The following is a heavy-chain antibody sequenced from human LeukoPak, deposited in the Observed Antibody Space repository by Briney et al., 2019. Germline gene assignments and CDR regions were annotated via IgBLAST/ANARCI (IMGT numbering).Heavy chain of an antibody. CDR2: ISSSSSYI. CDR3: AKDLRRYPDWGAVAGTEGFMY. V-gene: IGHV3-21*01. Sequence: GGSLRLSCAASGFTFSSYSMNWVRQAPGKGLEWVSSISSSSSYIYYADSVKGRFTISRDNAKNSLYLQMNSLRAEDTAVYYCAKDLRRYPDWGAVAGTEGFMYWGQGTLVTVSS. J-gene: IGHJ4*02. CDR1: GFTFSSYS. D-gene: IGHD6-19*01.